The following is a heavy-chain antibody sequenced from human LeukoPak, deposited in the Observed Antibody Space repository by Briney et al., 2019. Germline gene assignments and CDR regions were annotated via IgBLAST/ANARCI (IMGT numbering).Heavy chain of an antibody. Sequence: GGSLRLSCAASGFTLSYYWMHWVRQGPGKGLVWVSTINGDGSSTNYADSVKGRFTISIDNAKNTLYLDMNSLRVEDTAVYYCARDPRNKGFDPWGQGTLVTVSS. CDR2: INGDGSST. CDR3: ARDPRNKGFDP. J-gene: IGHJ5*02. CDR1: GFTLSYYW. V-gene: IGHV3-74*01. D-gene: IGHD1/OR15-1a*01.